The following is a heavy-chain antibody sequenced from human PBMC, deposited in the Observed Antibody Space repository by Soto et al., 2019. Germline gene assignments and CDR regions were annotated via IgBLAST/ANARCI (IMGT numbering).Heavy chain of an antibody. V-gene: IGHV1-2*02. D-gene: IGHD6-13*01. Sequence: QLQLVQSGAEVKKPGASVKVSCKASGYTFTNHGISWVRQAPGQGLEWMGWINPNSGGTNYAQKFQGRVTMTRDTSISTAYMELSRLRSDDTAVYYCARGSRQLVDGVDWWFDPWGQGTLVTVSS. CDR3: ARGSRQLVDGVDWWFDP. J-gene: IGHJ5*02. CDR2: INPNSGGT. CDR1: GYTFTNHG.